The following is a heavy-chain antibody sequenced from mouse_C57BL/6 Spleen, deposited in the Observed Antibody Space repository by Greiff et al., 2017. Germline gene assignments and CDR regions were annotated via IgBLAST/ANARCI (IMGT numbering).Heavy chain of an antibody. J-gene: IGHJ2*01. CDR1: GFTFSSYA. CDR3: ARVDYLYYFDY. V-gene: IGHV5-4*01. Sequence: LVESGGGLVKPGGSLKLSCAASGFTFSSYAMSWVRQTPEKRLEWVATISDGGSYTYYPDNVKGRFTISRDNAKNNLYLQMSHLKSEDTAMYYCARVDYLYYFDYWGQGTTLTVSS. D-gene: IGHD2-4*01. CDR2: ISDGGSYT.